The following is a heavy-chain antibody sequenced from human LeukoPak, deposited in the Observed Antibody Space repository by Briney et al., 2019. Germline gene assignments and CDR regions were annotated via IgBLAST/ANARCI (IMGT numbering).Heavy chain of an antibody. J-gene: IGHJ6*03. CDR3: AKGYQLLFYYYYYMDV. Sequence: GSLRLSCAASGFTFNNYAMSWVRQAPGKGLEWVSGISGSSSTYYADSVKGRFTISRDNSKNTFYLQMNSLRAEDTAVYYCAKGYQLLFYYYYYMDVWGKGTTVTVSS. CDR2: ISGSSST. CDR1: GFTFNNYA. D-gene: IGHD2-2*01. V-gene: IGHV3-23*01.